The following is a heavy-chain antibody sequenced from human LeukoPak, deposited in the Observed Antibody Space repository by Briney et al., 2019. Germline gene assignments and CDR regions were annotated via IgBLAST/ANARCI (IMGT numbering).Heavy chain of an antibody. CDR2: ISTSGSTI. Sequence: GGSLRLSCAASGFTFSDYYMSWIRQAPGEGLEWVSYISTSGSTIYYADSLKGRFTISRDNAKNSLYLQMNSLRAEDTAVYYCARDYVWGSSESDYWGQGTLVTVSS. CDR3: ARDYVWGSSESDY. V-gene: IGHV3-11*01. CDR1: GFTFSDYY. J-gene: IGHJ4*02. D-gene: IGHD7-27*01.